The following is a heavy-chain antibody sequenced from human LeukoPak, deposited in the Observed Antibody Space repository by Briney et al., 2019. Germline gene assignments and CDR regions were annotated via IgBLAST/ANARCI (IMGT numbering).Heavy chain of an antibody. V-gene: IGHV4-4*07. CDR1: GGSISSYY. J-gene: IGHJ4*02. CDR3: ASAVWGSGYVYFDY. D-gene: IGHD3-22*01. CDR2: IYTSGST. Sequence: SETLSLTCTVSGGSISSYYWSWIRQPAGKGLEWIGRIYTSGSTNYNPSLKSRVTMSVDTSKNQFSLKLTSVTASDTAVYYCASAVWGSGYVYFDYWGQGILVTVSS.